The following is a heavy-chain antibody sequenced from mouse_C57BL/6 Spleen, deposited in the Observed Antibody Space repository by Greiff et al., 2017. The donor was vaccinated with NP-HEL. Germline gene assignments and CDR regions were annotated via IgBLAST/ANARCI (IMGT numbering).Heavy chain of an antibody. D-gene: IGHD3-1*01. V-gene: IGHV5-4*01. CDR2: ISDGGSYT. Sequence: EVKIQESGGGLVKPGGSLKLPCAASGFTFSSYAMSWVRQTPEKRLEWVATISDGGSYTYYPDNVKGRFTISRDNAKNNLYLQMSHLKSEDTAMYYCARDRGTWYFDYWGQGTTLTVSS. J-gene: IGHJ2*01. CDR1: GFTFSSYA. CDR3: ARDRGTWYFDY.